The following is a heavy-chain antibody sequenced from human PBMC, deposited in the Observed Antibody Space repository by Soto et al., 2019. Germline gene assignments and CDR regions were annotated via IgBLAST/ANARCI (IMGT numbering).Heavy chain of an antibody. CDR3: ARSVAGHFDY. D-gene: IGHD6-19*01. Sequence: EVQLVESGGDLVQRGGSLRLSCAASGFTFNIYSMNWVRQAPGKGLEWFSYITSDTKTIKYADSVKGRFTISRDNAKNSVYLQMNSLRDEDTAVYYCARSVAGHFDYWGQGTVVTVSS. V-gene: IGHV3-48*02. CDR2: ITSDTKTI. J-gene: IGHJ4*02. CDR1: GFTFNIYS.